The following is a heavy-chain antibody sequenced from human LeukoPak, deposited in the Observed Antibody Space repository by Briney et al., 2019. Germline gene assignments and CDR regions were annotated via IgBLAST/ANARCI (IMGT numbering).Heavy chain of an antibody. CDR2: ISSSSSYI. Sequence: GGSLRLSCAASGFTFSSYSMNWVRQAPGKGLEWVSSISSSSSYIYYADSVKGRFTISRDNAKNSLYLQMNSLRAEDTAVYYCASISPYETGSLQYYFDYWGQGTLVTVSS. D-gene: IGHD1-14*01. CDR3: ASISPYETGSLQYYFDY. J-gene: IGHJ4*02. CDR1: GFTFSSYS. V-gene: IGHV3-21*01.